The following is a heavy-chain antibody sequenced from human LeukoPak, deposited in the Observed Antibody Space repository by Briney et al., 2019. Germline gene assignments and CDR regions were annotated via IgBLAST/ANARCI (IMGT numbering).Heavy chain of an antibody. D-gene: IGHD6-13*01. CDR1: GGSISSGGYY. V-gene: IGHV4-31*08. CDR3: SLYIAAAGTGGMDV. J-gene: IGHJ6*02. Sequence: SETLSLTCTVSGGSISSGGYYWSWIRQHPGKGLEWIGYIDYSGTTYYNPSLKSRVTISVDTSKNQFSLKLSSVTAADTAVYYCSLYIAAAGTGGMDVWGQGTTVTVSS. CDR2: IDYSGTT.